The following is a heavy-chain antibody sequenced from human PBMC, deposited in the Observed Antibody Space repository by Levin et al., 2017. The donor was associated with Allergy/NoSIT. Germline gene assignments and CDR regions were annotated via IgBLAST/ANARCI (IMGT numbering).Heavy chain of an antibody. J-gene: IGHJ4*02. Sequence: GESLKISCAASGFSFSYYWMTWVRQAPGKGLEWVANVKEDGSETYYVDSVKGRFTISRDNAKNSLYLQMNSLRVEDTAVYYCGTGRRSGGPLDYWGQGILVTVSS. CDR3: GTGRRSGGPLDY. CDR2: VKEDGSET. V-gene: IGHV3-7*01. D-gene: IGHD3-3*01. CDR1: GFSFSYYW.